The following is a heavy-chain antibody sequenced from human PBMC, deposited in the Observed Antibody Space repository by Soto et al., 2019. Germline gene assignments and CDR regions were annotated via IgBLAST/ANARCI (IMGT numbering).Heavy chain of an antibody. Sequence: QVQLQQWGAGLLKPSETLSLTCAVYGGSFSGYYWSWIRQPPGKGLEWIGEITHSGSTNYNPSLKSRVTISVDTSKNQFSLKLSSVTAADTAVYYCASDYYYDSSGYQNDYWGQGTLVTVSS. D-gene: IGHD3-22*01. J-gene: IGHJ4*02. CDR2: ITHSGST. V-gene: IGHV4-34*01. CDR1: GGSFSGYY. CDR3: ASDYYYDSSGYQNDY.